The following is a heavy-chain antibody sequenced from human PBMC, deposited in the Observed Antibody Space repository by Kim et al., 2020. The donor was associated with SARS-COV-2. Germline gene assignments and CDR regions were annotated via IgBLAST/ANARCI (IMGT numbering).Heavy chain of an antibody. D-gene: IGHD2-2*01. CDR1: GFTFDDYA. CDR3: AKDTGDCSSTSCRTYYYYGMDV. V-gene: IGHV3-9*01. CDR2: ISWNSGSI. Sequence: GGSLRLSCAASGFTFDDYAMHWVRQAPGKGLEWVSGISWNSGSIGYADSVKGRFTISRDNAKNSLYLQMNSLRAEDTALYYCAKDTGDCSSTSCRTYYYYGMDVWGQGTTVTVSS. J-gene: IGHJ6*02.